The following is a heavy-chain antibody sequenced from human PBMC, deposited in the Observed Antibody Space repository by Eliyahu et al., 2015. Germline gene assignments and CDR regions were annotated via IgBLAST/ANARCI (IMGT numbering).Heavy chain of an antibody. CDR3: ASPLSSGSWYLGYYGMDV. V-gene: IGHV4-4*02. D-gene: IGHD6-13*01. Sequence: QVQLQESGPGLVKPSGTLSLTCAVSGGSISXSNWWSWVRQPPGKGLEWIGEIYHSGSTNYNPSLKSRVTISVDKSKNQFSLKLSSVTAADTAVYYCASPLSSGSWYLGYYGMDVWGQGTTVTVSS. CDR1: GGSISXSNW. J-gene: IGHJ6*02. CDR2: IYHSGST.